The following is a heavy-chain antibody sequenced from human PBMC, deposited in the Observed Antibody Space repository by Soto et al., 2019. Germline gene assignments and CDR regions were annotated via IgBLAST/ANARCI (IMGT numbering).Heavy chain of an antibody. Sequence: ASVKVSCKASGFTFTSSAVQWVRQARGQRLEWIGWIVVGSGNTNYAQKFQERVTITRDMSTSTAYMELSSLRSEDTAVYYCARGGPYTATADYYYGMDVWGQGTTVTVSS. D-gene: IGHD5-18*01. CDR2: IVVGSGNT. CDR1: GFTFTSSA. V-gene: IGHV1-58*01. J-gene: IGHJ6*02. CDR3: ARGGPYTATADYYYGMDV.